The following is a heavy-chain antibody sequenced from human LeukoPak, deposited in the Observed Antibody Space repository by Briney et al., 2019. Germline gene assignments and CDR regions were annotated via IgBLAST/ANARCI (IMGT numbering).Heavy chain of an antibody. CDR3: ATSGG. D-gene: IGHD3-16*01. Sequence: GGSLRLSCAASGFTFSTYSMNWVRQAPGKGLEWVSYISSRSSYTYYADSVKGRFTISRDDAKNSLYLQMHSLRAEDTAVYYCATSGGWGQGTLVTVSS. CDR1: GFTFSTYS. V-gene: IGHV3-21*01. CDR2: ISSRSSYT. J-gene: IGHJ4*02.